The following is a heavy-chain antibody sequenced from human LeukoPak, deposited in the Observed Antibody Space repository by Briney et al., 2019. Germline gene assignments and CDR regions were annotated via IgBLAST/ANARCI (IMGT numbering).Heavy chain of an antibody. CDR1: GGSISSYY. CDR2: IYNSGST. J-gene: IGHJ5*02. CDR3: GRVSCSSTSCPGWFDP. D-gene: IGHD2-2*01. V-gene: IGHV4-59*01. Sequence: KPSETLSLTCTVSGGSISSYYWSWIRQPPGKGLEWIGYIYNSGSTDYNPSLKSRVTISVDTSKNQFSLKLSSVTAADTAVYYCGRVSCSSTSCPGWFDPRGQGTLVTVSS.